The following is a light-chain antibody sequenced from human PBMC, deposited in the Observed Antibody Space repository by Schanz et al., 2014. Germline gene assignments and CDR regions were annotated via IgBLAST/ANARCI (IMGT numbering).Light chain of an antibody. J-gene: IGLJ3*02. CDR1: SSNIGAGYD. CDR3: SSYTSSSTWV. V-gene: IGLV1-40*01. CDR2: GNI. Sequence: QSVLTQPPSVSGAPGQRVTISCTGSSSNIGAGYDVHWYQQLPGTAPKLLIYGNINRPSGVPDRFSGSKSGTSASLAITGLQAEDEADYYCSSYTSSSTWVFGGGTKLTVL.